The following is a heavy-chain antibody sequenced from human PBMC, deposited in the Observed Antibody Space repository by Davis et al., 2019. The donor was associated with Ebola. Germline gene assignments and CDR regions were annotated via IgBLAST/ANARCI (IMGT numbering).Heavy chain of an antibody. CDR2: IKSKTDGGTT. CDR1: GFTVSSNY. Sequence: GGSLRLSCAASGFTVSSNYMNWVRQAPGKGLEWVGRIKSKTDGGTTDYAAPVKGRFTISRDDSKNTLYLQMNSLRAEDTAVYYCIGSWRWGQGTLVTVSS. CDR3: IGSWR. D-gene: IGHD3-16*01. J-gene: IGHJ4*02. V-gene: IGHV3-15*07.